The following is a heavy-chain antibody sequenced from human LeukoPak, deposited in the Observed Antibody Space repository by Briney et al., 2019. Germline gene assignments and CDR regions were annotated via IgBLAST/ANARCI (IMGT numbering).Heavy chain of an antibody. CDR2: ITTYSGNT. CDR3: ATPLIGQGVSLGY. Sequence: ASVKVSCKASGYTFTTYGISWVRQAPGQGLEWMGWITTYSGNTYYAQKPQGRVTMTTDTSTSTAYMELRSLRSDDTAVYYCATPLIGQGVSLGYWGQGTLVTVSS. V-gene: IGHV1-18*01. CDR1: GYTFTTYG. J-gene: IGHJ4*02. D-gene: IGHD3-16*01.